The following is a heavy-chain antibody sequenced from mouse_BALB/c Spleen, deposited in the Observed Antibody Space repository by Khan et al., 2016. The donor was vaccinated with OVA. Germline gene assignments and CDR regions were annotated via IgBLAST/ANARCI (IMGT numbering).Heavy chain of an antibody. V-gene: IGHV3-2*02. D-gene: IGHD2-14*01. J-gene: IGHJ2*01. CDR3: GSIRFYYRFSFFDY. CDR2: ISYSGST. Sequence: EVQLQESGPGLVKPSQSLSLTCTVTGYSITSDYAWNWIRQFPGNKLEWMGYISYSGSTSYNPSLESRISIIRDTSKNQFFLQLNSVTTEDTATYYCGSIRFYYRFSFFDYWGQGTTLTVSA. CDR1: GYSITSDYA.